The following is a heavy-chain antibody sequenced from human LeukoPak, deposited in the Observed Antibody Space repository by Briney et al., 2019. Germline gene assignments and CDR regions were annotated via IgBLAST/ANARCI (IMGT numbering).Heavy chain of an antibody. Sequence: SETLSLTCTVSGASISNYYWSWIRQTPEKWLEWMGHIHSSGGSSYYPSLKIRLTLSIDTSRNQLSLKLPSVTAADTAVYFCARLGSYHDFWGQGALVTVSS. CDR2: IHSSGGS. CDR1: GASISNYY. CDR3: ARLGSYHDF. J-gene: IGHJ4*02. D-gene: IGHD1-26*01. V-gene: IGHV4-4*09.